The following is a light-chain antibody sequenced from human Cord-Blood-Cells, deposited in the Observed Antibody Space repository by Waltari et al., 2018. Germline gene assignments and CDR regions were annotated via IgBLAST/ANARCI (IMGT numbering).Light chain of an antibody. Sequence: QSALTQPASVSGSPGQAITIPCTGTSSDVGGYNYASWYQQHPGKAPKLMVYEVSNLPLGVSNRFSASTSCNTASLAISGLQAEDEADYYCSSYTSSSTYVFGPGTKVTVL. CDR1: SSDVGGYNY. CDR3: SSYTSSSTYV. J-gene: IGLJ1*01. V-gene: IGLV2-14*01. CDR2: EVS.